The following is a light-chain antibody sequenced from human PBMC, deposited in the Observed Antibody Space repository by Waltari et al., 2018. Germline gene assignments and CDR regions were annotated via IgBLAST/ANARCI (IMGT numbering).Light chain of an antibody. Sequence: AIRMTQSPSSLSASTGDSVPITCRASQGVSSYLAWYQQKPGKAPNLLIYAASTLQSGVPSRFSGSGSGTDFSLIISCLQSEDFATYYCQQYYSYPWTFGQGTKVEI. CDR2: AAS. J-gene: IGKJ1*01. V-gene: IGKV1-8*01. CDR3: QQYYSYPWT. CDR1: QGVSSY.